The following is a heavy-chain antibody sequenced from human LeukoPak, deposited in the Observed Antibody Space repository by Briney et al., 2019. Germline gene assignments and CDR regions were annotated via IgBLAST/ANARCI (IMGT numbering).Heavy chain of an antibody. CDR2: INHSGST. D-gene: IGHD6-13*01. CDR3: ARGERSWLGGYFDY. CDR1: GDSIRNYY. J-gene: IGHJ4*02. Sequence: SETLSLTCTVSGDSIRNYYWSWIRQPPGKGLEWIGEINHSGSTNYNPSLKSRVTISVDTSKNQFSLKLSSVTAADTAVYYCARGERSWLGGYFDYWGQGTLVTVSS. V-gene: IGHV4-34*01.